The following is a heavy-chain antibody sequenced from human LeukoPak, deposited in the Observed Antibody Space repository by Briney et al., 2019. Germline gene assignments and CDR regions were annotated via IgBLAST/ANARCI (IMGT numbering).Heavy chain of an antibody. D-gene: IGHD5-18*01. J-gene: IGHJ4*02. V-gene: IGHV1-8*01. Sequence: RASVKVSCKASGYTFTSYDINWVRQATGQGLEWMGWMNPNTGNTGYAQKFQGRVTMTRNTSISTAYMELSSLRSEDTAVYYCAKRGYSYGDFDYWDQGTLVTVSS. CDR3: AKRGYSYGDFDY. CDR1: GYTFTSYD. CDR2: MNPNTGNT.